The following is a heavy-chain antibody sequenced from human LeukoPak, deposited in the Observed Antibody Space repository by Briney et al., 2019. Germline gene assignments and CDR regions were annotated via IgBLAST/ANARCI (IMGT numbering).Heavy chain of an antibody. V-gene: IGHV3-74*01. CDR3: AKDGGLWVSAHWGDS. D-gene: IGHD7-27*01. CDR1: GFTFSSNW. Sequence: GGSLRLSCAASGFTFSSNWMHWVRQAPGKGLVWVSRINEDGSTTNYADSVKGRSTIFRDNAKSTLYLQMNSLRAEDTAVYYCAKDGGLWVSAHWGDSWGRGTLVTVSS. CDR2: INEDGSTT. J-gene: IGHJ4*02.